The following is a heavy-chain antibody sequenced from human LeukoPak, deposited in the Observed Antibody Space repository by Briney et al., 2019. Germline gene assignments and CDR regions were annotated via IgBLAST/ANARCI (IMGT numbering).Heavy chain of an antibody. CDR1: GFSLSTYW. V-gene: IGHV3-7*04. Sequence: GGSLRLSCAASGFSLSTYWMSWVRQAPGKGLEWVANIKQDGSEKYYVHSVRGRFTISRDNAKNSLYLQMNYLRVEDTAVYFCARGRGRFDPWGRGTLVTVSS. D-gene: IGHD3-10*01. CDR2: IKQDGSEK. J-gene: IGHJ5*02. CDR3: ARGRGRFDP.